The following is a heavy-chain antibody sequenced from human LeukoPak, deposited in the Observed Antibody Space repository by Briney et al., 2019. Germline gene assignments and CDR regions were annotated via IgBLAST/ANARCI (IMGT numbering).Heavy chain of an antibody. V-gene: IGHV4-39*07. Sequence: PSETLSLTCTVSGGSISSGSYYWAWIRQPPGKGLEWIGSISYSGSTYYNPSLKGRDTISVDTSKNQFSLKLSSVTAADTAVYYCARDRYLPIFGVVRYYYGMDVWGQGTTATVSS. CDR2: ISYSGST. J-gene: IGHJ6*02. CDR1: GGSISSGSYY. CDR3: ARDRYLPIFGVVRYYYGMDV. D-gene: IGHD3-3*01.